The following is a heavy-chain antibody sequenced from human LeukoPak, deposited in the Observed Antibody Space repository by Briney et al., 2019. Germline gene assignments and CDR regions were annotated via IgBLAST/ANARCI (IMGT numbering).Heavy chain of an antibody. CDR3: ARRRSGGEDAFDI. D-gene: IGHD3-16*01. CDR2: IYPGDSAT. J-gene: IGHJ3*02. CDR1: GYSFTSYW. Sequence: GESLKISCKSSGYSFTSYWIGWVRQMPGEGLGWGWIIYPGDSATTYSPSFQGQVTISADKSITTSYLQWSSLTASDTAMYYCARRRSGGEDAFDIWGQGTMVTVSS. V-gene: IGHV5-51*01.